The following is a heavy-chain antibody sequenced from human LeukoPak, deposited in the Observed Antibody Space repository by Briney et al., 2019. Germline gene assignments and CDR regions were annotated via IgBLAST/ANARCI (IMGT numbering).Heavy chain of an antibody. Sequence: GGSLRLSCAASGFTFDDYAMHWVRQAPGKGLEWVSGISWNSGSIGYADSVKGRFTIPRDNAENSLYLQMNSLRAEDTALYYCAKGRLRGVITDFDPWGQGTLVTVSS. CDR3: AKGRLRGVITDFDP. D-gene: IGHD3-10*01. CDR1: GFTFDDYA. V-gene: IGHV3-9*01. J-gene: IGHJ5*02. CDR2: ISWNSGSI.